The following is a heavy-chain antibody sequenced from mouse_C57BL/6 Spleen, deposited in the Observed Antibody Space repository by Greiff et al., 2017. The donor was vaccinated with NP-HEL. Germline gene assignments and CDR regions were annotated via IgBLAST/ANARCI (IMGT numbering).Heavy chain of an antibody. CDR2: ISDGGSYT. J-gene: IGHJ4*01. V-gene: IGHV5-4*03. Sequence: EVMLVESGGGLVKPGGSLKLSCAASGFTFSSYAMSWVRQTPEKRLEWVATISDGGSYTYYPDNVKGRFTISRDNAKNNLYLQMSHLKSEDTAMYYCARGGVYYAMDCWGQGTSVTVSS. CDR1: GFTFSSYA. CDR3: ARGGVYYAMDC.